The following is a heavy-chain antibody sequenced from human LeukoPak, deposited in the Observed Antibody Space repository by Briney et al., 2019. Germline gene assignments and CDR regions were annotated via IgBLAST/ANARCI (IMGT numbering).Heavy chain of an antibody. CDR1: GFSLSTSGVG. CDR2: IYWDDDK. CDR3: AHRHPDGDTAV. J-gene: IGHJ4*02. D-gene: IGHD4-17*01. V-gene: IGHV2-5*02. Sequence: SGPTLVDPTQTLTLTCTFSGFSLSTSGVGVGWISQPQGMALEWLALIYWDDDKRYSPSLKSRLTITKDTSKNQVVLTMTNMDPVDTATFYCAHRHPDGDTAVWGQGTLVTVSS.